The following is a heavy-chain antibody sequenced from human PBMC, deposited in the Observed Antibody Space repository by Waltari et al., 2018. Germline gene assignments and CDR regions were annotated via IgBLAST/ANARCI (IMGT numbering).Heavy chain of an antibody. J-gene: IGHJ3*02. D-gene: IGHD6-6*01. V-gene: IGHV1-2*06. CDR3: ARGRVLAARGVSAFDI. CDR2: INPNSGGT. Sequence: QVQLVQSGAEVKKPGASVKVSCKASGYTFTGYYMHWVRQAPGQGLEWMGRINPNSGGTSYAQKFQGRVTMTRDTSISTAYMELSRLRSDDTAVYYCARGRVLAARGVSAFDIWGQGTMVTVSS. CDR1: GYTFTGYY.